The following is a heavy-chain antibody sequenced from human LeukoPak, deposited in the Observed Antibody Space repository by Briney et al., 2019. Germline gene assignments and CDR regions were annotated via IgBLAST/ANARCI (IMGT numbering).Heavy chain of an antibody. Sequence: SETLSLTCTASGGSISSYYWSWIRQPPGKGLEWIGYISYSGSTNYNPSLKSRVTISLDTSKNQFSLKLSSVTAADTAVYYCAGHHPRNTVDFWGQGTLVSVSS. J-gene: IGHJ4*02. CDR3: AGHHPRNTVDF. CDR2: ISYSGST. D-gene: IGHD2/OR15-2a*01. CDR1: GGSISSYY. V-gene: IGHV4-59*08.